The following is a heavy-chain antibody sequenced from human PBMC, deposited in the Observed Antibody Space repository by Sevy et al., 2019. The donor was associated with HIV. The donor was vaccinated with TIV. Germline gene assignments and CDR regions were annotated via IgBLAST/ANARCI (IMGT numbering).Heavy chain of an antibody. J-gene: IGHJ4*02. Sequence: GGSLRISCAASGFTFSSYAMHWVRQAPGKGLEWVAVISYDGSNKYYADSVKGRFTISRDNSKNTLYLQMNSLRAEDTAVYYCAREGYSSGWYGGFDYWGQGTLVTVSS. V-gene: IGHV3-30*04. CDR1: GFTFSSYA. CDR3: AREGYSSGWYGGFDY. CDR2: ISYDGSNK. D-gene: IGHD6-19*01.